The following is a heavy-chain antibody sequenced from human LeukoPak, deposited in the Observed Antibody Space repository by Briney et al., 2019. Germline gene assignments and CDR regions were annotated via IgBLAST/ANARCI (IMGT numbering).Heavy chain of an antibody. D-gene: IGHD2-2*01. CDR1: GGSLSGYY. CDR3: ARGVVVPAANSGAFDI. Sequence: SETLSLTCAVSGGSLSGYYCTWIRQPAGKGLEWIGRIYTSGSTNYNPSLKSRVTMSVDTSKNQFSLKLSSVTAADTAVYYCARGVVVPAANSGAFDIWGQGTMVTVSS. CDR2: IYTSGST. J-gene: IGHJ3*02. V-gene: IGHV4-4*07.